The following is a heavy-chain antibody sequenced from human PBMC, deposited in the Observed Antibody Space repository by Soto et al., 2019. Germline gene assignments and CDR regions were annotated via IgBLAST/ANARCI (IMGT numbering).Heavy chain of an antibody. CDR3: ERDLSRQNWFDP. Sequence: ASVKVSCKASGYTFTSYAMHWVRQAPGQRLEWMGWINAGNGNTKYSQKFQGRVTITRDTSASTAYMELSSLRSEDTAVYYCERDLSRQNWFDPWGQGTLVTVSS. V-gene: IGHV1-3*01. J-gene: IGHJ5*02. CDR2: INAGNGNT. CDR1: GYTFTSYA.